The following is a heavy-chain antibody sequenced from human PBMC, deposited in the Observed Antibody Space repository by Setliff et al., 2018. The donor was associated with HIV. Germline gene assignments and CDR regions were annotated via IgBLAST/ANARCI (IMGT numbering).Heavy chain of an antibody. Sequence: PGGSLRLSCATSGFTFDSYSIIWVRQAPGKGLEWVSYISGLGGGTIYYADSVRGRVTITRDTSASTAYMELSSLRSEDTAVYYCAKEGDRYGLDLDYWGQGTLVTVSS. CDR1: GFTFDSYS. J-gene: IGHJ4*02. CDR2: ISGLGGGTI. CDR3: AKEGDRYGLDLDY. D-gene: IGHD5-18*01. V-gene: IGHV3-48*01.